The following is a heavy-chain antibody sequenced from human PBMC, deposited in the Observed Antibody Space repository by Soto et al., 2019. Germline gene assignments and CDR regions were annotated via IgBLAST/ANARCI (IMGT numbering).Heavy chain of an antibody. V-gene: IGHV3-49*04. CDR1: GFTFGDYA. Sequence: GGSLRLSCTASGFTFGDYAMSWVRQAPGKGLEWVGFIRSKAYGGTTEYAASVKGRFTISRDDSKSIAYLQMNSLKTEDTAVYYCTRDQGYYYDSSGNDAFDIWGQGTMVTVSS. CDR3: TRDQGYYYDSSGNDAFDI. CDR2: IRSKAYGGTT. D-gene: IGHD3-22*01. J-gene: IGHJ3*02.